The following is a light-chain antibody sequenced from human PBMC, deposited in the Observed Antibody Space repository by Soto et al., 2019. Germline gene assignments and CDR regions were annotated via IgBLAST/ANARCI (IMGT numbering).Light chain of an antibody. Sequence: DIQMTQSPSSLSASVGYRVTITCRASQSISSYLNWYQQKPGKAPKLLIYDASNLETGVPSRFSGSGSGTDFTFTISSLQPEDIATYYCQQYDNLPLTFGGGTKVDI. CDR2: DAS. CDR1: QSISSY. CDR3: QQYDNLPLT. J-gene: IGKJ4*01. V-gene: IGKV1-33*01.